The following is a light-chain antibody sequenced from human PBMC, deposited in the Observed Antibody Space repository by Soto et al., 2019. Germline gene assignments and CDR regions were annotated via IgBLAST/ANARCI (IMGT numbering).Light chain of an antibody. CDR2: ESS. CDR1: QGISSH. CDR3: LHLDTYPII. J-gene: IGKJ5*01. Sequence: DIQLTQSPSFLSASIGDRITITCRASQGISSHLAWYQQKPGEAPKLLIYESSTVQSGVPPRFSGSGSGTEFTLTISNLQLEDFATSYCLHLDTYPIIFGQGTRLEIK. V-gene: IGKV1-9*01.